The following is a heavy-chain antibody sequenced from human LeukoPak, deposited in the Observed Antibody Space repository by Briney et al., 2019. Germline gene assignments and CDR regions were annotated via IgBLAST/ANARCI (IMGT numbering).Heavy chain of an antibody. CDR2: INPNSGGT. V-gene: IGHV1-2*02. CDR3: ARVRGDYYDSNGFDP. CDR1: GYTFTGYY. Sequence: GASVKVSCKASGYTFTGYYMHWVRQAPGQGLEWMGWINPNSGGTNYAQKFQGRVTTTRDTSISTAYMELSRLRSDDTAVYYCARVRGDYYDSNGFDPWGQGTLVTVSS. J-gene: IGHJ5*02. D-gene: IGHD3-22*01.